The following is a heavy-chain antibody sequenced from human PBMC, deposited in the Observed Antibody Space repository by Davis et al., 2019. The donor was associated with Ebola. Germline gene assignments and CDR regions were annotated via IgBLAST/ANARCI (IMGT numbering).Heavy chain of an antibody. CDR2: ISQDGREK. CDR3: ARGPVTRDAYRY. J-gene: IGHJ4*02. D-gene: IGHD5-24*01. V-gene: IGHV3-7*03. Sequence: PGESLKISCTASGFTFSSYWMTWVRQAPGKGLEWVADISQDGREKNYVDSMKGRFTISRDNAQRSLYLQMHSLRADDTAVYYCARGPVTRDAYRYWGQGTRVTVSS. CDR1: GFTFSSYW.